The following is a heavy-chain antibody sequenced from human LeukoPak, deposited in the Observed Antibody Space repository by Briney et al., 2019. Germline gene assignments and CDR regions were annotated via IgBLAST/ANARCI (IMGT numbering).Heavy chain of an antibody. CDR2: ISGSGGST. V-gene: IGHV3-23*01. CDR3: AKAVSCSSTSCYRSYGMDV. D-gene: IGHD2-2*02. J-gene: IGHJ6*02. Sequence: GGSLRLSCAASGLTFSSYGMSWVRQAPGKGLEWVSGISGSGGSTYYADSVKGRFTISRDNSKNTLYLQMNSLRAEDTAVYYCAKAVSCSSTSCYRSYGMDVWGQGTTVTVSS. CDR1: GLTFSSYG.